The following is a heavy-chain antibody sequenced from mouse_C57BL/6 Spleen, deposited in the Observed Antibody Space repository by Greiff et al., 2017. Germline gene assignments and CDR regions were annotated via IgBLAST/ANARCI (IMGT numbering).Heavy chain of an antibody. J-gene: IGHJ4*01. CDR1: GYSFTSYY. V-gene: IGHV1-66*01. Sequence: LVESGPELVKPGASVKISCKASGYSFTSYYIHWVKQRPGQGLEWIGWIYPGSGNTKYNEKFKGKATLTADTSSSTAYMQLSSLTSEDSAVYYCAPSISLMDYWGQGTSVTVSS. D-gene: IGHD2-3*01. CDR3: APSISLMDY. CDR2: IYPGSGNT.